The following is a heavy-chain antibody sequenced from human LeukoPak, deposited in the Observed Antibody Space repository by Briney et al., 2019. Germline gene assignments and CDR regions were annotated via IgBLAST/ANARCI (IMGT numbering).Heavy chain of an antibody. CDR3: ASRKTSTWNYDF. CDR2: ISSSSGTI. D-gene: IGHD1-7*01. Sequence: GGSLRLSCAASGFTFSTYNMNWVRQAPGKGLEWVSYISSSSGTIYYADSVKGRFTISRDNAKNSAYLEMNSLRAEDTAVYYCASRKTSTWNYDFWGQGTLVTVSS. V-gene: IGHV3-48*01. J-gene: IGHJ4*02. CDR1: GFTFSTYN.